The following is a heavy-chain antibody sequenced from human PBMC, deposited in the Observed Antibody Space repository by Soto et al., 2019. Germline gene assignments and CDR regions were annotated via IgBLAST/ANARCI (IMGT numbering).Heavy chain of an antibody. J-gene: IGHJ6*02. CDR2: IIPIFGTA. D-gene: IGHD6-13*01. Sequence: QVQLVQSGAEVKKPGSSVKVSCKASGGTFSSYAISWVRQAPGQGREWMGGIIPIFGTANYAQKFQGRVTITADESTSTAYMELSSLRSEDTAVYYCASGSYSSSSYYYYYGRDVWGQGTTVTVSS. V-gene: IGHV1-69*01. CDR1: GGTFSSYA. CDR3: ASGSYSSSSYYYYYGRDV.